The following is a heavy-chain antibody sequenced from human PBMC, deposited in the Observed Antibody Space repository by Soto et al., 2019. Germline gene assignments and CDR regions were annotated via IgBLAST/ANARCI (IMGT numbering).Heavy chain of an antibody. CDR1: GFTFSSYA. CDR2: ISGSGGST. Sequence: EVQLLESGGGLVQPGGSLRLSCAASGFTFSSYAMSWVRQAPGKGLEWVSAISGSGGSTYYADSVKGRFTISRDNSKNTLYLQMNSLRAEDTAVYYCAKDWKKVRGVTPLYYYYGMDVWGQGTTVTVSS. V-gene: IGHV3-23*01. CDR3: AKDWKKVRGVTPLYYYYGMDV. J-gene: IGHJ6*02. D-gene: IGHD3-10*01.